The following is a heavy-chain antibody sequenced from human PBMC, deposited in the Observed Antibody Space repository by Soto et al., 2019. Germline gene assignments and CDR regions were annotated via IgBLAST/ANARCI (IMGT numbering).Heavy chain of an antibody. J-gene: IGHJ5*02. Sequence: PSETLSLTCAVSGGSISTSNYYWGWIRQPPGKGLEWIGSIYYTGGTFYNPSLTSRVTISVDRSNNQFSLHLNSVTAADTAIYYCARHHNDTWLSRSWFDPWGQGTLVTVPS. CDR3: ARHHNDTWLSRSWFDP. CDR1: GGSISTSNYY. D-gene: IGHD3-9*01. V-gene: IGHV4-39*01. CDR2: IYYTGGT.